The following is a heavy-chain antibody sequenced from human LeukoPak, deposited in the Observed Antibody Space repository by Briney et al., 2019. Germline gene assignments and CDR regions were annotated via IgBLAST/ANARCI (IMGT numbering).Heavy chain of an antibody. CDR3: AKDTSMVTGYYFDY. D-gene: IGHD5-18*01. J-gene: IGHJ4*02. CDR1: GFTVSSNY. CDR2: IYSGGST. Sequence: GGSLRLSCAASGFTVSSNYMSWVRQAPGKGLEWVSVIYSGGSTYYADSVKGRFTISRDNAKNSLYLQTNSLRAEDTAVYYCAKDTSMVTGYYFDYWGQGTLVTVSS. V-gene: IGHV3-53*01.